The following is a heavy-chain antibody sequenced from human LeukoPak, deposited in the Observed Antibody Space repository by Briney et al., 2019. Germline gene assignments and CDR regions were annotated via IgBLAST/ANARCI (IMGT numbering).Heavy chain of an antibody. V-gene: IGHV4-39*07. Sequence: SEPLSLTCTVSGGSISSGSYYWGWIRQPPGKGLERIGSIYYSGSTYYSPSLKSRVTISVDTSKDQFSLRLSSVTAADTAVYYCARSFGEVSHVDYWDQGTLVTVSS. D-gene: IGHD3-10*01. CDR1: GGSISSGSYY. CDR2: IYYSGST. J-gene: IGHJ4*02. CDR3: ARSFGEVSHVDY.